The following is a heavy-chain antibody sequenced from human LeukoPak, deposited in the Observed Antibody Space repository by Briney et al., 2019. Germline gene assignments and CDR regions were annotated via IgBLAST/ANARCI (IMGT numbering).Heavy chain of an antibody. J-gene: IGHJ2*01. CDR3: AKDTAVAGTAYWYFDL. V-gene: IGHV3-9*01. D-gene: IGHD6-19*01. Sequence: QPGRSLRLSCAASGFTFDDYAMHWVRQAPGKGLEWVSGISWNSGSIGYADSVKGRFTISRDNAKNSLYLQMNSLRAEDTALYYCAKDTAVAGTAYWYFDLWGRGTLVTVSS. CDR2: ISWNSGSI. CDR1: GFTFDDYA.